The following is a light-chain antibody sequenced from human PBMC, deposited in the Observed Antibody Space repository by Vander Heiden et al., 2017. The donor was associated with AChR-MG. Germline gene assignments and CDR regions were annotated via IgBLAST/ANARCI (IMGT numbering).Light chain of an antibody. Sequence: AIQMTQSPSSLSVSVGDRVTITCRASQGIRNDLNWYQQRPGKAPKLLIYAASSLQSGVPSRFSGSGSGTDFTLTISSLQPEDFATYYCLQDYNYPLTFGQGTKAEIK. J-gene: IGKJ1*01. V-gene: IGKV1-6*01. CDR2: AAS. CDR1: QGIRND. CDR3: LQDYNYPLT.